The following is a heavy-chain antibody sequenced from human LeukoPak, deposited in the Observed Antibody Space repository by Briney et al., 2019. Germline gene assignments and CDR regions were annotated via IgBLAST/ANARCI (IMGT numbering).Heavy chain of an antibody. CDR2: ISGSGGST. Sequence: GGSLRLSCAASGFTFSSYAMSWVRQAPGKGLEWVSAISGSGGSTYYADSVKGRFTISRDNSKNTLYLQMNSLRAEDTAVHYCAKDRIAVAGTIGDYWGQGTLVTVSS. J-gene: IGHJ4*02. V-gene: IGHV3-23*01. CDR3: AKDRIAVAGTIGDY. CDR1: GFTFSSYA. D-gene: IGHD6-19*01.